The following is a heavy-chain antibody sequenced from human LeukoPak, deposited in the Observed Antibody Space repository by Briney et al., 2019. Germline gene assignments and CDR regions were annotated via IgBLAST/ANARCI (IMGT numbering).Heavy chain of an antibody. CDR2: IRSKAYGGTT. CDR3: TRGTSSWSPGMSFDM. V-gene: IGHV3-49*03. D-gene: IGHD3-10*01. Sequence: PGGSLRLSCTASGFTFGDYAMSWFRQAPGKGLEWVGCIRSKAYGGTTEYAAPVKGRFIISRDDSKSIAYLQMNSLQIDDTAVYYCTRGTSSWSPGMSFDMWGQGTMVTVSS. CDR1: GFTFGDYA. J-gene: IGHJ3*02.